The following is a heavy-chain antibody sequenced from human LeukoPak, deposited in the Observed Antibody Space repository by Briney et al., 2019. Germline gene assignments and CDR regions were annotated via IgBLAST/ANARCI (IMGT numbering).Heavy chain of an antibody. V-gene: IGHV3-23*01. D-gene: IGHD5-18*01. J-gene: IGHJ4*02. CDR2: ISGSGGTI. CDR1: GFTFAGYA. CDR3: AKHRGREGYTYGYDY. Sequence: GGSLRLSCAASGFTFAGYAMSWVRQAPGKGLEWVSAISGSGGTIYYVDSVKARFTISRDTSKNTLYLQMSSLRAEDTAVYYCAKHRGREGYTYGYDYWGQGTPVTVSS.